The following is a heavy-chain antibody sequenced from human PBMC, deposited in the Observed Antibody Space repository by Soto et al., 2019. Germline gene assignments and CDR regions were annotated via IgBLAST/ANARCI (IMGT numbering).Heavy chain of an antibody. CDR3: ARPHIAARRNYYYGMDV. D-gene: IGHD6-6*01. CDR2: LSAYNGNT. Sequence: SSVKVSCKASGCTFTSYGISWVAPAPGQGLEWRGWLSAYNGNTNYAQKLQGRVTMTTDTSTSKAYMELRSLRSEDAAVYYCARPHIAARRNYYYGMDVWGQGTTVTVSS. J-gene: IGHJ6*02. V-gene: IGHV1-18*04. CDR1: GCTFTSYG.